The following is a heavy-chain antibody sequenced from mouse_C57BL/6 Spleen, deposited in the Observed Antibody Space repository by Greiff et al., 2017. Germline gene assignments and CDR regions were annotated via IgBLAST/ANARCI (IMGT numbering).Heavy chain of an antibody. CDR2: IYPGSGST. CDR3: ARCYYGSSSYYFDY. CDR1: GYTFTSYW. V-gene: IGHV1-55*01. J-gene: IGHJ2*01. Sequence: VQLQQSGTELVKPGASVKLSCKASGYTFTSYWITWVKQRPGQGLEWIGDIYPGSGSTNYNEKFKSKATLTVDTSSSTAYMQLSSLTSEDSAVYYCARCYYGSSSYYFDYWGQGTTLTVSS. D-gene: IGHD1-1*01.